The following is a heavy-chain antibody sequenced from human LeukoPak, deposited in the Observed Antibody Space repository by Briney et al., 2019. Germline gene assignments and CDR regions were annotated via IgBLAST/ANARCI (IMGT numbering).Heavy chain of an antibody. Sequence: ASVKVSCKASGYTFTSYGISWVRQAPGQGLEWMGWISAYNGNTNYAQKLQGRVTMTTDTSTSTAYMELRSLRSEDTAVYYCAADHRYNWNYADWYFDLWGRGTLVTVSS. D-gene: IGHD1-7*01. V-gene: IGHV1-18*01. CDR1: GYTFTSYG. J-gene: IGHJ2*01. CDR3: AADHRYNWNYADWYFDL. CDR2: ISAYNGNT.